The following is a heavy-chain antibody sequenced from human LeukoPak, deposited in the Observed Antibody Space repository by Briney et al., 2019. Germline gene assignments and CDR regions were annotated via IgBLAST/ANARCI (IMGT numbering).Heavy chain of an antibody. V-gene: IGHV4-61*05. Sequence: NPSETLSLTCTVSGGSISSSSHYWGWIRQPPGKGLEWIGYIYYSGSTNYNPSLKSRVTISVDTSKNQFSLKLSSVTAADTAVYYCARGIAVAAFRKWGQGTLVTVSS. CDR2: IYYSGST. CDR1: GGSISSSSHY. CDR3: ARGIAVAAFRK. D-gene: IGHD6-19*01. J-gene: IGHJ4*02.